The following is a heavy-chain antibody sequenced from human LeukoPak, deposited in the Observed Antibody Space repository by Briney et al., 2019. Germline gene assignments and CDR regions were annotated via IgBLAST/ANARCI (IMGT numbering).Heavy chain of an antibody. J-gene: IGHJ6*03. Sequence: PSETLSLTCAVYGGSFSGYYWSWIRQPPGKGLEWIGEINHSGSTNYNPSLKSRVTISVDTSKNQFSLKLSSVTAADTAVYYCARQKRYVASYMDVWGKGTTVTISS. D-gene: IGHD1-1*01. CDR3: ARQKRYVASYMDV. CDR2: INHSGST. CDR1: GGSFSGYY. V-gene: IGHV4-34*01.